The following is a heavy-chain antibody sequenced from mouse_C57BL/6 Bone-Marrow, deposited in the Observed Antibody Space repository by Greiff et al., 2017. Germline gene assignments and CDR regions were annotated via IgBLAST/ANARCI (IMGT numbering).Heavy chain of an antibody. J-gene: IGHJ1*03. Sequence: DVMLVESGGGLVKPGGSLKLSCAASGFTFSDYGMHWVRQAPEKGLEWVAYISSGSSTIYYADTVKGRFTISRDNAKNNLFLQMTSLRSEDTAMYYCARQSTPWYFDVWGTGTTVTVSS. D-gene: IGHD5-1*01. V-gene: IGHV5-17*01. CDR3: ARQSTPWYFDV. CDR2: ISSGSSTI. CDR1: GFTFSDYG.